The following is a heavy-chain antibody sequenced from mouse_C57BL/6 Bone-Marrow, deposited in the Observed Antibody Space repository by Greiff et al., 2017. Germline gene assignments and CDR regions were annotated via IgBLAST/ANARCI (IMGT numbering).Heavy chain of an antibody. Sequence: QVQLQQSGAELARPGASVKLSCTASGYTFTSYGISWVKQRTGQGLEWIGEIYPRSGNTYYTAKFQGKATLTADKSSSTAYMELRSLTSEDSAVXFGARCYYYGSSYPFAYWGQGTLVTVSA. D-gene: IGHD1-1*01. V-gene: IGHV1-81*01. CDR2: IYPRSGNT. J-gene: IGHJ3*01. CDR1: GYTFTSYG. CDR3: ARCYYYGSSYPFAY.